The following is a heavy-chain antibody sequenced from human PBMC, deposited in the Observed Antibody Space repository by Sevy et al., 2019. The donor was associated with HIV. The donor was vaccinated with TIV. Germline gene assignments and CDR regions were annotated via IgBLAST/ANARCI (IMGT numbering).Heavy chain of an antibody. CDR3: ARSVYGSGTYLNDY. J-gene: IGHJ4*02. V-gene: IGHV1-2*02. D-gene: IGHD3-10*01. Sequence: ASVKVSCKASGYYFTGYYVHWVRQAPGQGLEWMGWINPNGGGTNIGQKFHGRVTMSRDTSITTAYMELIRLISNDTGVYYCARSVYGSGTYLNDYWGQGTLVTVSS. CDR2: INPNGGGT. CDR1: GYYFTGYY.